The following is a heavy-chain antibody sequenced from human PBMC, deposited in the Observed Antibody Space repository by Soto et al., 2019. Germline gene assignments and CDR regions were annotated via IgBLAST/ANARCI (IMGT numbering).Heavy chain of an antibody. J-gene: IGHJ5*02. CDR2: INYRGRS. V-gene: IGHV4-59*01. Sequence: QVQLQESGPGLVKSSETLSLTCSVSGDSSSTYYWGWIRQPPGKGLEWIGYINYRGRSNHNPSLQSRLSISVDASKNHVSLKLSSVTAADTAVYYCARSYCADSVSCNWFDPWGQGTLVVVSS. CDR1: GDSSSTYY. D-gene: IGHD2-8*02. CDR3: ARSYCADSVSCNWFDP.